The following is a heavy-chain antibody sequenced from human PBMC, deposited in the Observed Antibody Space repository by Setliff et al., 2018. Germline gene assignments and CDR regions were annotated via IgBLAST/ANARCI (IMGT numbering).Heavy chain of an antibody. D-gene: IGHD7-27*01. Sequence: GGSLRLSCAASGLTLINNGFHWVRQAPGKGLEWVAAIDGEGSVIYHLDSVKGRFTISRDNAKYSLYLQMNSLRVEDTAVYYCARDPTWGAFDIWGHGTMVTVSS. CDR2: IDGEGSVI. V-gene: IGHV3-7*03. J-gene: IGHJ3*02. CDR3: ARDPTWGAFDI. CDR1: GLTLINNG.